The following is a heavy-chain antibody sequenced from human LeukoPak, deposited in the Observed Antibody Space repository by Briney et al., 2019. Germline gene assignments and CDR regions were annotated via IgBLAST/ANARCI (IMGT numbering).Heavy chain of an antibody. CDR2: IKQDGSGK. V-gene: IGHV3-7*01. CDR3: ARDRGSSGWYEFDS. CDR1: GFTSSSYW. D-gene: IGHD6-19*01. J-gene: IGHJ4*02. Sequence: AGSLRLSCAASGFTSSSYWMSWVRQAPGKGLEWVANIKQDGSGKYYVDSVKGRFTISRDNAKNSLYLQMNSLRAEDTAVYYCARDRGSSGWYEFDSWGQGTLVTVSS.